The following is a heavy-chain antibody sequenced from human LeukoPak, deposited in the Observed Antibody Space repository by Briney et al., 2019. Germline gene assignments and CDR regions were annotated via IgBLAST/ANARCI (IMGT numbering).Heavy chain of an antibody. Sequence: GASVKVSCKASGYTFTSYGIGWVRQAPGQGLEWMGWICAYNGNTNYAQKLQGRVTMTTDTPTSTAYMELRSLRSDDTAVYYCARDCSSTSCYYNWFDPWGQGTLVTVSS. V-gene: IGHV1-18*01. CDR3: ARDCSSTSCYYNWFDP. D-gene: IGHD2-2*01. J-gene: IGHJ5*02. CDR1: GYTFTSYG. CDR2: ICAYNGNT.